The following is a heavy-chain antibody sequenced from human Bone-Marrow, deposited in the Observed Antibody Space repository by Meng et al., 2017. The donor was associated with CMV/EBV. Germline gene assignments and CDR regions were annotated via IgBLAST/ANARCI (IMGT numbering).Heavy chain of an antibody. CDR1: GFTFDDYG. Sequence: GGSLRLSCAASGFTFDDYGLNWVRQAPGKGLEWVAGIRWNGGTTGYTDSVKGRFTISRDNAKNSLHLQMNSLRAEDTALYYCARAVGVTIVDALDFWGQGTMVTVSS. J-gene: IGHJ3*01. V-gene: IGHV3-20*04. CDR2: IRWNGGTT. CDR3: ARAVGVTIVDALDF. D-gene: IGHD1-26*01.